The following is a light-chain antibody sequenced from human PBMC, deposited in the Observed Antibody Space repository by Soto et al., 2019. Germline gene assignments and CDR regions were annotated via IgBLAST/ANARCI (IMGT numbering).Light chain of an antibody. V-gene: IGLV2-14*03. CDR3: SSYSPSSQRV. CDR2: DVS. CDR1: SSDVGGYNY. J-gene: IGLJ1*01. Sequence: QSALTQPASVSGSPGQSITISCTGTSSDVGGYNYVSWYQQHPGIAPKVMIYDVSNRPSGVSNRFSGSKSGNTASLTISGLQAEDEADYYCSSYSPSSQRVFGTGTKLTVL.